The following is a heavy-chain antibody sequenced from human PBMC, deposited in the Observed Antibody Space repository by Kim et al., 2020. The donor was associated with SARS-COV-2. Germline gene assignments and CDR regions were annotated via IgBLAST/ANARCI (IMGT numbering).Heavy chain of an antibody. Sequence: ASVKVSCKGSAYSFTKYAIHWVRQAPGEGLEWMGWINTETGDAAYAQGFTGRYVFSLDPSVNTAYLQIASLKAEDTAVYYCAKEGGCDASGYDCNWYFDLWGRGTLVTVSS. CDR3: AKEGGCDASGYDCNWYFDL. V-gene: IGHV7-4-1*01. CDR1: AYSFTKYA. CDR2: INTETGDA. D-gene: IGHD3-22*01. J-gene: IGHJ2*01.